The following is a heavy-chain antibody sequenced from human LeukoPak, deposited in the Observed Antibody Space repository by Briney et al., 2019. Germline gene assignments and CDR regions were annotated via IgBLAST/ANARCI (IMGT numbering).Heavy chain of an antibody. CDR1: GFTFSGYA. D-gene: IGHD2-15*01. Sequence: GGSLRLSCAASGFTFSGYAMNWVRQAPGKGLEWVSLIFASGSTTKYADSVKGRFTISRDNSKNTLCLQMNSLRAEDTAVYYCAKQLGYCSDGSCYFPYWGQGTLVTVSS. J-gene: IGHJ4*02. CDR3: AKQLGYCSDGSCYFPY. CDR2: IFASGSTT. V-gene: IGHV3-23*05.